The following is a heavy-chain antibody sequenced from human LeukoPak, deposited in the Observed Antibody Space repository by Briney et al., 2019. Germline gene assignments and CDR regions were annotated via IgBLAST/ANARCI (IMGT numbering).Heavy chain of an antibody. CDR3: ARDAEREQWLSYWFDP. Sequence: ASVKVSCKASGYTFTGYYMHWVRQAPGQGLEWMGRINPNSGGTNYAQKFQGRVTMTRDTSISTAYMELSRLRSDDTAVYYCARDAEREQWLSYWFDPWGQGTLVTVSS. J-gene: IGHJ5*02. D-gene: IGHD6-19*01. CDR1: GYTFTGYY. V-gene: IGHV1-2*06. CDR2: INPNSGGT.